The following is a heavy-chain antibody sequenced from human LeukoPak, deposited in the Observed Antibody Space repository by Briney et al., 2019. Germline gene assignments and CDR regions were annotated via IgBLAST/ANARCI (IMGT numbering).Heavy chain of an antibody. CDR1: GGTFSSYA. Sequence: ASVKVSCKASGGTFSSYAISWVRQAPGQGLEWMGWINPNSGGTNYAQRFQGWVTMTRDTSISTAYMELSRLRSDDTAVYYCAREPRLWGNDYYYYYGMDVWGQGTTVTVSS. J-gene: IGHJ6*02. V-gene: IGHV1-2*04. CDR2: INPNSGGT. CDR3: AREPRLWGNDYYYYYGMDV. D-gene: IGHD3-16*01.